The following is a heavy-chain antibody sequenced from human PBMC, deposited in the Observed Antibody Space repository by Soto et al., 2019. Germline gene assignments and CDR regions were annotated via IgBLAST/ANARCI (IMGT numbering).Heavy chain of an antibody. CDR3: ATTALIVLVPAAMEGWFDP. V-gene: IGHV1-24*01. CDR2: FDPEDGET. Sequence: ASVKVSCKASGYTFTSYAMHWVRQAPGKGLEWMGGFDPEDGETIYAQKFQGRVTMTEDTSTDTAYMELSSLRSEDTAVYYCATTALIVLVPAAMEGWFDPWGQGTLVTVSS. D-gene: IGHD2-2*01. J-gene: IGHJ5*02. CDR1: GYTFTSYA.